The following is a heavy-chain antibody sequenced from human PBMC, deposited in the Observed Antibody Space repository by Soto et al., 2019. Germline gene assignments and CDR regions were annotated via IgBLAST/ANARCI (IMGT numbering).Heavy chain of an antibody. J-gene: IGHJ5*02. V-gene: IGHV4-31*03. CDR1: GGSISSGGYY. CDR2: IYYSGST. CDR3: ARENPGIAAAGTWFDP. Sequence: SETLSLTCTVSGGSISSGGYYWSWIRQHPGKGLEWIGYIYYSGSTYYNPSLKSRVTISVDTSKNQFSLKLSSVTAADTAVYYCARENPGIAAAGTWFDPWGQGTLVTVSS. D-gene: IGHD6-13*01.